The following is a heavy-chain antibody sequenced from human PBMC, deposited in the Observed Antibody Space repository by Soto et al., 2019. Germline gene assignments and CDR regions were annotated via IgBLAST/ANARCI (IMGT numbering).Heavy chain of an antibody. CDR1: GFTFSDYY. CDR2: SRNKANSYTT. J-gene: IGHJ4*02. V-gene: IGHV3-72*01. D-gene: IGHD2-15*01. Sequence: EVQLAESGGGLVQPGGSLRLSCAASGFTFSDYYMDWVRQAPGKGLEWIARSRNKANSYTTEYAASVKGRFTISRDDTKSYLFLKMNSRESGDRAVYYCARGLCSGTCNSGVYWGQGPLVTVSS. CDR3: ARGLCSGTCNSGVY.